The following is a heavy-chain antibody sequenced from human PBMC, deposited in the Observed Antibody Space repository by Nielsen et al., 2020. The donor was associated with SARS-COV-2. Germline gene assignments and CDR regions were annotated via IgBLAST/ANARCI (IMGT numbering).Heavy chain of an antibody. D-gene: IGHD6-13*01. CDR2: INHSGST. J-gene: IGHJ6*03. V-gene: IGHV4-34*01. CDR3: ARVLGIAAAGLYYYYMDV. CDR1: GGSFSGYY. Sequence: SETLSLTCAVYGGSFSGYYWSWIRQPPGKGLEWIVEINHSGSTNYNPSLKSRVTISVDTSKNQFSLKLSSVTAADTAVYYCARVLGIAAAGLYYYYMDVWGKGTTVTVSS.